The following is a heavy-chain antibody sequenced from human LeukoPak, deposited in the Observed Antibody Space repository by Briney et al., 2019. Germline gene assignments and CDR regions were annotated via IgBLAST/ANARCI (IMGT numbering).Heavy chain of an antibody. V-gene: IGHV3-23*01. J-gene: IGHJ3*02. CDR2: ISGSDGST. D-gene: IGHD3-22*01. CDR3: ARPMIVVVIGRGGAFDI. Sequence: PGGSLRLSCAASGFSFSSFGMSWVRQAPGKGLEWVSRISGSDGSTDYADSVKGRFTISRDNSKNTLYLQMNSLRAEDTAVYYCARPMIVVVIGRGGAFDIWGQGTMVTVSS. CDR1: GFSFSSFG.